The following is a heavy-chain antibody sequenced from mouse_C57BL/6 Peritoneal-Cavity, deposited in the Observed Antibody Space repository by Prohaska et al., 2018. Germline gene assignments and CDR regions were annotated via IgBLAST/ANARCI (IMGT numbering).Heavy chain of an antibody. J-gene: IGHJ1*03. CDR2: IDPETGGT. D-gene: IGHD2-2*01. V-gene: IGHV1-15*01. CDR1: GYTFTDYE. CDR3: TRGGLRGYFDV. Sequence: GAELVRPGASVTLSCKASGYTFTDYEMHWVKQTPVHGLEWIGAIDPETGGTAYNQKFKGKAILTADKSSSTAYMELRSLTSEDSAVYYCTRGGLRGYFDVWGTGTTVTVSS.